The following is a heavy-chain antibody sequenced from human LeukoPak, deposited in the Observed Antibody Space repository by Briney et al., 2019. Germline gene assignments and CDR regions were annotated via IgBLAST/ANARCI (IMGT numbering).Heavy chain of an antibody. Sequence: PSETLSLTCTVSGGSISSYYWSWIRQPPGKGLEWIGYIYYSGSTYYNPSLKSRVTISVDTSKNQFSLKLSSVTAADTAVYYCARDIPTGTRFDPWGQGTLVTVSS. CDR3: ARDIPTGTRFDP. CDR2: IYYSGST. J-gene: IGHJ5*02. CDR1: GGSISSYY. D-gene: IGHD1-7*01. V-gene: IGHV4-59*06.